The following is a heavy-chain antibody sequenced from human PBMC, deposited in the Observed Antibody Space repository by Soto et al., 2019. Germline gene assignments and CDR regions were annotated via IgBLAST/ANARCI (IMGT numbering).Heavy chain of an antibody. CDR3: ARESGGATATLDYYYFYMTS. Sequence: VQLVQSGAEVKKPGASVKVSCKSSGDSFNDYYLHWVRQAPGQGLEWMGWINPNSGVTKYAQKFQGWVTMTRDTSIRTVYMELSRLRSDDTAVYYCARESGGATATLDYYYFYMTSGAKGPRSPSP. D-gene: IGHD5-12*01. CDR2: INPNSGVT. CDR1: GDSFNDYY. V-gene: IGHV1-2*04. J-gene: IGHJ6*03.